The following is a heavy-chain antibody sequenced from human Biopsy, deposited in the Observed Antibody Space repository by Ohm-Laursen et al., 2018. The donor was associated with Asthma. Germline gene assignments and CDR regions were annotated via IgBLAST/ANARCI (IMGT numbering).Heavy chain of an antibody. V-gene: IGHV1-69*13. Sequence: ASVKVSCKAPGGTFSNFAISWVRQAPGQGLEWLGGIMTVFGTTNYAQKFQGRVTITADEFTSTAYMEVTSLRSEDTAIYYCARCQVGYSSGWSLLLKKIYYSGMDVWGQGTAVTVSS. CDR3: ARCQVGYSSGWSLLLKKIYYSGMDV. D-gene: IGHD6-19*01. CDR1: GGTFSNFA. J-gene: IGHJ6*02. CDR2: IMTVFGTT.